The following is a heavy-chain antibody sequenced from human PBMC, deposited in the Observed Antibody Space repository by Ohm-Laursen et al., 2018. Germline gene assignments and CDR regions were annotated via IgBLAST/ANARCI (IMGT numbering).Heavy chain of an antibody. CDR3: ARDNKGDGRAFDY. V-gene: IGHV3-48*01. CDR2: ISSSSSTI. CDR1: GFTFSSYS. D-gene: IGHD2-21*02. Sequence: SLRLSCAASGFTFSSYSMNWVRQAPGKGLEWVSYISSSSSTIYYADSVKGRFTISRDNAKNSLYLQMNSLRAEDTAVYYRARDNKGDGRAFDYWGQGTLVTVSS. J-gene: IGHJ4*02.